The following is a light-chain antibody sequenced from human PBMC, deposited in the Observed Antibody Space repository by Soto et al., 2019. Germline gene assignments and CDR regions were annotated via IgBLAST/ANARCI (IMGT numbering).Light chain of an antibody. CDR1: QSVSSSY. Sequence: EIVLTQSPGTLSLSPGERATLSCRASQSVSSSYLAWYQQKPGQAPRLLIYGASSRATGIPDRFSGSGSGTDFTLTISRLEPEDFAVYYCQQYGRSPGWTFGQGTKV. CDR3: QQYGRSPGWT. CDR2: GAS. V-gene: IGKV3-20*01. J-gene: IGKJ1*01.